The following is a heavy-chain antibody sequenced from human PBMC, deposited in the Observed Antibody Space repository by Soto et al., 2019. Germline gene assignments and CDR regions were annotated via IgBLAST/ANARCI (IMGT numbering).Heavy chain of an antibody. CDR3: AKNDCCYTTWQLIDH. Sequence: EVQLMESGGGLVQPGGSLRLSCAASGFTFSDYAMSWVRQAPGKGLEWVSAISGAGNSASHASSVQGRFVISRDNSKNTLFLQMNSLRAEDTAAYYCAKNDCCYTTWQLIDHWGQGTLVTVSS. V-gene: IGHV3-23*01. CDR1: GFTFSDYA. J-gene: IGHJ4*02. CDR2: ISGAGNSA. D-gene: IGHD3-3*01.